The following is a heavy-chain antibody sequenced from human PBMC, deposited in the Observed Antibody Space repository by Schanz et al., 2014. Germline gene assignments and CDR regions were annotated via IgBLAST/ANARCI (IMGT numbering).Heavy chain of an antibody. Sequence: VQLLESGGGLVQPGGSLRLSCVASGFTFFGSFAMSWVRQAPGKGLEWVSSISSSGSSIYYADSVKGRFTISRDNSMNTLHLQMDGLRVEDTAVYYCARDAVALVPEYFMDVWGKGTPVTVSS. J-gene: IGHJ6*03. CDR2: ISSSGSSI. V-gene: IGHV3-23*01. CDR1: GFTFFGSFA. D-gene: IGHD2-15*01. CDR3: ARDAVALVPEYFMDV.